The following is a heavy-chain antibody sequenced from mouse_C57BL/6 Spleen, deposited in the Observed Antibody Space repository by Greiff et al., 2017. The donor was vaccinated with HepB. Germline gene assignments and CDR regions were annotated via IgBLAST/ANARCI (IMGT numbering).Heavy chain of an antibody. CDR2: IYPRDGST. D-gene: IGHD1-1*01. CDR1: GYTFTSYD. V-gene: IGHV1-85*01. Sequence: QVQLQQSGPELVKPGASVKLSCKASGYTFTSYDINWVKQRPGQGLEWIGWIYPRDGSTKYNEKFKGKATLTVDTSSSTAYMELHSLTSEDSAVYFCAREGIFITTVEAHFDYWGQGTTLTVSS. CDR3: AREGIFITTVEAHFDY. J-gene: IGHJ2*01.